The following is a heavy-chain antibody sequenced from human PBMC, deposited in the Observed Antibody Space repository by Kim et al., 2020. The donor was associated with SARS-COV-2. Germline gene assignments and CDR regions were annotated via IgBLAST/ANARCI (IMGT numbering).Heavy chain of an antibody. CDR3: ARLAKGIVVVPAANSDY. Sequence: GGSLRLSCAASGFTFSSYSMNWVRQAPGKGLEWVSSISSSSSYIYYADSVKGRFTISRDNAKNSLYLQMNSLRAEDTAVYYCARLAKGIVVVPAANSDYCGQGTLVTVSS. CDR2: ISSSSSYI. CDR1: GFTFSSYS. J-gene: IGHJ4*02. D-gene: IGHD2-2*01. V-gene: IGHV3-21*01.